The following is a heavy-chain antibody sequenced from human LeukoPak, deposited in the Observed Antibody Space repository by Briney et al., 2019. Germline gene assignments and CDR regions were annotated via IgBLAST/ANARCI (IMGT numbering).Heavy chain of an antibody. D-gene: IGHD1-26*01. CDR1: GFTFSSYA. J-gene: IGHJ4*02. CDR2: ISGSGGST. Sequence: GGSLRLSCAASGFTFSSYAMSWVRQAPGKGLEWVSAISGSGGSTYYADSVKGRFTISRDNAKNSLYLQMNSLRAEDTAVYYCARERGSYLHYFDYWGQGTLVTVSS. CDR3: ARERGSYLHYFDY. V-gene: IGHV3-23*01.